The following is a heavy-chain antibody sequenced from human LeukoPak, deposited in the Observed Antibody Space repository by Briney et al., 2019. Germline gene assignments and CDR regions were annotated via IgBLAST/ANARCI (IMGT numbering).Heavy chain of an antibody. CDR1: GGSISSSSYH. CDR2: LYYSGST. CDR3: AINYDGAFDY. V-gene: IGHV4-39*01. J-gene: IGHJ4*02. D-gene: IGHD4-23*01. Sequence: SETLSLTCTVSGGSISSSSYHWGWIRQPPGKGLEWIGSLYYSGSTYYNPSLKSRVTISVDPSKNQFSLKLSSLTAADTAVYYCAINYDGAFDYWGQGTLVTVSS.